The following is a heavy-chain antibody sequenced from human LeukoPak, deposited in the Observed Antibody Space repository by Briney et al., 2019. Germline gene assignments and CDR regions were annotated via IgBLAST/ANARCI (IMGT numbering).Heavy chain of an antibody. V-gene: IGHV3-15*01. D-gene: IGHD3-3*01. Sequence: GGSLRLSCAASGFTFSNAWMSWVRQAPGKGLEWVGRIKSKTDGGTTDYAAPVKGRFTISRDDSKNTLYLQMNSLKTEDTAVYYCTTASGYDFWSGYSTLLDFDYWGQGTLVTVSS. CDR1: GFTFSNAW. J-gene: IGHJ4*02. CDR2: IKSKTDGGTT. CDR3: TTASGYDFWSGYSTLLDFDY.